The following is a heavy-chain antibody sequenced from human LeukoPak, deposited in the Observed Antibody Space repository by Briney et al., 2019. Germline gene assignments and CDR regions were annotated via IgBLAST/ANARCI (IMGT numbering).Heavy chain of an antibody. CDR1: GASISSAPYY. D-gene: IGHD5-24*01. J-gene: IGHJ4*02. CDR3: ASQKMTTREFDS. V-gene: IGHV4-31*03. Sequence: SETLSLTRTVSGASISSAPYYWAWIRQHPGGGLEWIGHIYGTWNTYYSPSLKSRLTISIDTSGSQFSLELRSVTAADTAVYYCASQKMTTREFDSWGQGTRVTVSS. CDR2: IYGTWNT.